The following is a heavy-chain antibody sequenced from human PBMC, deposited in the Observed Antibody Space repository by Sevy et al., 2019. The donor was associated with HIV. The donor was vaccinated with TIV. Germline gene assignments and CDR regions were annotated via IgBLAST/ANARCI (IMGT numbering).Heavy chain of an antibody. CDR1: VGSFSGYY. D-gene: IGHD3-22*01. Sequence: SETLSLTCAVYVGSFSGYYWTWIRQSPGKGLEWIGEINHSGSTNYNPSLKSRVTISVDTSKNQFSLKLSSVTAADTAVYYCARDHYYDSSGYWHNWFDPWGQGTLVTVSS. V-gene: IGHV4-34*01. J-gene: IGHJ5*02. CDR3: ARDHYYDSSGYWHNWFDP. CDR2: INHSGST.